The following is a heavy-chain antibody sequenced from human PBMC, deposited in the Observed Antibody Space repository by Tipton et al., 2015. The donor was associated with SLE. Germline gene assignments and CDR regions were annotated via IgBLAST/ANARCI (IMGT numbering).Heavy chain of an antibody. CDR2: IWSDGTKK. J-gene: IGHJ4*02. CDR3: AREPPSTTAAAMFDN. CDR1: GFTFSNHG. D-gene: IGHD2-2*01. V-gene: IGHV3-33*01. Sequence: SGFTFSNHGMHWVRQAPGKGLEWVAVIWSDGTKKYYGDSVKGRFTISRDDSKNTLYLQMMSLRTEDTAVYYCAREPPSTTAAAMFDNWGQGTLVTVSS.